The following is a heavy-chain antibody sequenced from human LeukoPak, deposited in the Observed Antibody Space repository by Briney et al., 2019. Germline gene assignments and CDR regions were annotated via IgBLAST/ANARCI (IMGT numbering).Heavy chain of an antibody. CDR2: INPNSGGT. Sequence: ASVKVSCKASGYTFTGYYMHWVRQAPGQGLEWMGWINPNSGGTNYAQKFQGRVTMTRDTSISTAYMELSRLRSDDTAVYYCARDSQFDFWSGYSTDWFDPWGQGTLVTVSS. V-gene: IGHV1-2*02. CDR3: ARDSQFDFWSGYSTDWFDP. CDR1: GYTFTGYY. D-gene: IGHD3-3*01. J-gene: IGHJ5*02.